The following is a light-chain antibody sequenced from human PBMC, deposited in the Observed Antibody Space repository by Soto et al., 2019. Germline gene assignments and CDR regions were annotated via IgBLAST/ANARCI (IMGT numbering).Light chain of an antibody. V-gene: IGKV1-39*01. CDR1: QNIENY. CDR3: QQTYHSPET. J-gene: IGKJ1*01. CDR2: VAS. Sequence: DLQMTQSPSSLSASVGDRVTITCRASQNIENYLNWFQQHPGNPPKLLIYVASILHSGVPSRFSGRGSGTDFTLTLTSLQPEDFATYYCQQTYHSPETFGQGTKVEF.